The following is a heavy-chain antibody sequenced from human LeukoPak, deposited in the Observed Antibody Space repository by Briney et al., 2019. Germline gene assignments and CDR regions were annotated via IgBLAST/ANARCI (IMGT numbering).Heavy chain of an antibody. V-gene: IGHV4-59*12. J-gene: IGHJ4*02. Sequence: SETLSLTCTVSGGSISSYYWSWIRQPPGKGLEWIGYIYYSGSTNYNPSLKSRVTISVDTSKNQFSLKLSSVTAADTAVYYCARVGYSSSWYGNYFDYWGQGTLVTVSS. CDR3: ARVGYSSSWYGNYFDY. D-gene: IGHD6-13*01. CDR2: IYYSGST. CDR1: GGSISSYY.